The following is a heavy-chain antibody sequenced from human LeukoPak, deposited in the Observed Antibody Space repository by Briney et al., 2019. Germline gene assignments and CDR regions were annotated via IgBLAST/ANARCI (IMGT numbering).Heavy chain of an antibody. CDR1: GFTFSYYV. V-gene: IGHV3-23*01. J-gene: IGHJ4*02. D-gene: IGHD3-22*01. Sequence: GGSLRLSCAASGFTFSYYVMSWVRQAPGKGLEWVSAISGRGDTTYYADSVKGRFTISRDNSKNTLYLQMNTLRAEDTAVYYCTKYYYDSSGNRYCFDYWGQGTLVTVSS. CDR2: ISGRGDTT. CDR3: TKYYYDSSGNRYCFDY.